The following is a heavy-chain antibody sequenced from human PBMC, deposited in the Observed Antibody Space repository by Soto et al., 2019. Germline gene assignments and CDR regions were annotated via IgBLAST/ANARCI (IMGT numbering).Heavy chain of an antibody. Sequence: ASVKVSCKASGYTFTGYYMHWVRQAPGQGLEWMGWINPNSGGTNYAQKFQGWVTMTRDTSTSTVYMELSSLRSEDTAVYYCAREGGGNSVYYYYGMDVWGQGTTVTVSS. CDR1: GYTFTGYY. D-gene: IGHD2-21*02. CDR2: INPNSGGT. CDR3: AREGGGNSVYYYYGMDV. V-gene: IGHV1-2*04. J-gene: IGHJ6*02.